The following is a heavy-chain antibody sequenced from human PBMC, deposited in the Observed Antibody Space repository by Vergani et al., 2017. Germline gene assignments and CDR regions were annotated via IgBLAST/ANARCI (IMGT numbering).Heavy chain of an antibody. CDR3: ATRIAAAGDNWFDP. Sequence: QVRLQESGPGLVKPSETLSLSCSVSVGSMCGYYWSWIRQPPGKELEWIWYMYHSGSTNYNPSLGTRVTTSGDTSKNQLSLRLSSVTAADTAVYYCATRIAAAGDNWFDPWGQGTLVTVSS. J-gene: IGHJ5*02. CDR2: MYHSGST. CDR1: VGSMCGYY. D-gene: IGHD6-13*01. V-gene: IGHV4-59*01.